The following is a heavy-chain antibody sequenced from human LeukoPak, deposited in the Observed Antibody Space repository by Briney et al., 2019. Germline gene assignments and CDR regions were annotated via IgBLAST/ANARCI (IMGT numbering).Heavy chain of an antibody. Sequence: PSETLSLTCAVYGGSFSGYYWSWLRQPPGRGLEWIGEINHSGSTNYNPSLKSRVTISVDTSKNQFSLKLSSVTAADTAVYYCARGRQPYGSGRSFDYWGQGTLVTVSS. CDR1: GGSFSGYY. V-gene: IGHV4-34*01. D-gene: IGHD3-10*01. J-gene: IGHJ4*02. CDR2: INHSGST. CDR3: ARGRQPYGSGRSFDY.